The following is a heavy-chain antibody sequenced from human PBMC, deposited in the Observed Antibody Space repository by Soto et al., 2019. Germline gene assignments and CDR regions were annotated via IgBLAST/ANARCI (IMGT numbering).Heavy chain of an antibody. CDR1: GFTFSTYY. D-gene: IGHD1-26*01. CDR3: ITDGAD. Sequence: EVHLVESGGGLVQPGGSLRLSCAASGFTFSTYYMHWVRQAPGKGLEWVSRINIDGSFTTYTASVKGRFTIFRDNAKNTLYLQMNSLRAEDTAVYYCITDGADWGQGTLVTVSS. J-gene: IGHJ4*02. V-gene: IGHV3-74*03. CDR2: INIDGSFT.